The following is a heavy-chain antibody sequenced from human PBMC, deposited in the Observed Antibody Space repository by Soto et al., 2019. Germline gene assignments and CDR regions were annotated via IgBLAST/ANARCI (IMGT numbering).Heavy chain of an antibody. V-gene: IGHV3-23*01. CDR3: ASLGVGDWANYYYYYGMDV. CDR1: GFTFSVYT. J-gene: IGHJ6*02. Sequence: GGSLRLSCAATGFTFSVYTMTWVRQAPGKGLEWVSAVTANGGSTYSADSVKGRFTISRDNSKNTLFLQMNSLRAEDTAVYYCASLGVGDWANYYYYYGMDVWGQGTTVTVSS. D-gene: IGHD2-21*02. CDR2: VTANGGST.